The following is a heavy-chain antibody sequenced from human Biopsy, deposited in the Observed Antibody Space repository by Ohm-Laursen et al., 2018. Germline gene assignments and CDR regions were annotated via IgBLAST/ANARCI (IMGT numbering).Heavy chain of an antibody. V-gene: IGHV4-59*01. CDR2: VYNGGIT. CDR3: ARTPRDSFWSGSYKRGLWFDP. Sequence: SETLSLTCRVSGGSIISYYWTWIRQPPGKGLEWLGHVYNGGITNYNPSLKSRVTISKDTSKNQFSLQVNSVTAADTAVYYCARTPRDSFWSGSYKRGLWFDPWGQGTLVIVSS. CDR1: GGSIISYY. D-gene: IGHD3-3*01. J-gene: IGHJ5*02.